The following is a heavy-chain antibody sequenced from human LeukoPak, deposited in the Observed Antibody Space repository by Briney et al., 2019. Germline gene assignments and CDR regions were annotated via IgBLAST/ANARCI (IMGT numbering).Heavy chain of an antibody. Sequence: PGGSLRFSCAASGFTFSSYWMSWVCQAPGKGLEWVSIISGSGDSTYYADSVKGRFTISRDNSKNTLYLQMSSLRAEDTAVYYCAKDERNWNYNLASQTYDWGQGTLVTVSS. V-gene: IGHV3-23*01. CDR3: AKDERNWNYNLASQTYD. J-gene: IGHJ4*02. D-gene: IGHD1-7*01. CDR2: ISGSGDST. CDR1: GFTFSSYW.